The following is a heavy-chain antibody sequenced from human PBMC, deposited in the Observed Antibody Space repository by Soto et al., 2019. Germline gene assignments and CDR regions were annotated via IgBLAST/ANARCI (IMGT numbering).Heavy chain of an antibody. J-gene: IGHJ4*02. Sequence: QVQLVQSGPEVKKPGASVKVSCKTSGYTFTSYGIAWVRQAPGQGLEWMGRISTSKGNTNYAQKFQGRVTMTTDTSTSTAYMELRSLRSDDTAVYYCATRSPAFDFWGQGTLVTVSS. CDR1: GYTFTSYG. V-gene: IGHV1-18*01. CDR2: ISTSKGNT. CDR3: ATRSPAFDF.